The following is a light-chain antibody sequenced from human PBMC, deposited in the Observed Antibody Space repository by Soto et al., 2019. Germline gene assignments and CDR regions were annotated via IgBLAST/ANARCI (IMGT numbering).Light chain of an antibody. V-gene: IGKV1-6*01. CDR3: LQTSNYPLT. Sequence: AIQMTQSPSSLSASVGDSVTITCRASQDIRNDLGWFQQKPGKAPNLLIYGASSVHRGVPSRFSGSGSGSDFTRTISSLQSEDFAPYYCLQTSNYPLTFCGGTRLEI. CDR1: QDIRND. J-gene: IGKJ4*01. CDR2: GAS.